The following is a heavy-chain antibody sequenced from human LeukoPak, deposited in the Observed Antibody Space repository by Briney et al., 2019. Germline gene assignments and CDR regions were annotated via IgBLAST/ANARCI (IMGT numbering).Heavy chain of an antibody. CDR1: GGSFSGYY. D-gene: IGHD2-21*01. CDR3: ARGHRIRCGHYYYYYYMDV. Sequence: PSETLSLTCAVYGGSFSGYYWSWIRQPPGKGLEWIGEINHSGSTNYNPSLKSRVTISVDTSKNQFSLKLSSVTAADTAVYYCARGHRIRCGHYYYYYYMDVWGKGTTVTVSS. J-gene: IGHJ6*03. CDR2: INHSGST. V-gene: IGHV4-34*01.